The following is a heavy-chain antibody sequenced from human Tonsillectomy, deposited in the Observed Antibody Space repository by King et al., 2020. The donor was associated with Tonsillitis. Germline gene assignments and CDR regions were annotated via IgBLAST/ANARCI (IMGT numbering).Heavy chain of an antibody. J-gene: IGHJ4*02. Sequence: VQLQASGPGLVKPSETLSLTCTVSGGYISRYYWSWILQPPGKGREWIGYISYRGSTNYNPSLKSRVTISVDTAKNQFSLKLSSVTAADTAVYYCARSAIAASDYWGQGTLVTVSS. V-gene: IGHV4-59*01. CDR3: ARSAIAASDY. D-gene: IGHD6-13*01. CDR1: GGYISRYY. CDR2: ISYRGST.